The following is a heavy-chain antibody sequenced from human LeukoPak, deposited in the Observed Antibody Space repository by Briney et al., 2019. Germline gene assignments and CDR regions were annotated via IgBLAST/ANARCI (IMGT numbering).Heavy chain of an antibody. CDR2: ISSSSSYI. Sequence: GGPLRLSCAASGCTFSSYSMNWVRQAPGKGLEWVSSISSSSSYIYYADSVKGRFTISRDNAKHPLYLQMNSLRAEDTAVYYCARGDPLWFGELGFDYWGQGTLVAVSS. CDR1: GCTFSSYS. D-gene: IGHD3-10*01. CDR3: ARGDPLWFGELGFDY. J-gene: IGHJ4*02. V-gene: IGHV3-21*01.